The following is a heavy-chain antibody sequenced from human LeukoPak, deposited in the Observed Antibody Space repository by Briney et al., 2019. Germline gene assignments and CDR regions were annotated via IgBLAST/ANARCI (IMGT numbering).Heavy chain of an antibody. D-gene: IGHD3-10*01. CDR2: INANGENT. J-gene: IGHJ6*02. CDR1: GFTFSTWA. V-gene: IGHV3-64*01. CDR3: ARWSGQQLWFGES. Sequence: PGGSLRLSCAASGFTFSTWAMHWVRQAPGKGLEHVSAINANGENTYYANSVKGRFTIFRDNSKNTLYLQMGSLTAEDMAVYYCARWSGQQLWFGESRGQGTTVTVSS.